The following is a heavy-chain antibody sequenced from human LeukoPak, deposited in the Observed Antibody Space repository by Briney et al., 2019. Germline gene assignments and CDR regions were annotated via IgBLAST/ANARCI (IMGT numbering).Heavy chain of an antibody. D-gene: IGHD4-23*01. CDR2: INPNFGGT. V-gene: IGHV1-2*02. J-gene: IGHJ4*02. Sequence: ASVKVSCKASGHTFIGYNMHWVRQAPGQGLEWMGWINPNFGGTDYAQRFQGRVTMTRDTSISTVYMELSRLRSDDTAVYYCARQGYSGHSQGAADYWGQGTLVTVSS. CDR1: GHTFIGYN. CDR3: ARQGYSGHSQGAADY.